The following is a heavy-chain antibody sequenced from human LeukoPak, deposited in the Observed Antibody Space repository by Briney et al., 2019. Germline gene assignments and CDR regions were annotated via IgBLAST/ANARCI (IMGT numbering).Heavy chain of an antibody. J-gene: IGHJ4*02. CDR3: TRTMGGGYSPFDY. D-gene: IGHD1-26*01. V-gene: IGHV3-72*01. CDR2: ARNKANSYST. Sequence: SGGSLRLSCAAFGFTLSGHYMDWVRQAPGKGLEWVGRARNKANSYSTEYAASVKGRFTISRDDSENSLWLQMNSLKTEDTAVYYCTRTMGGGYSPFDYWGQGTLVTVSS. CDR1: GFTLSGHY.